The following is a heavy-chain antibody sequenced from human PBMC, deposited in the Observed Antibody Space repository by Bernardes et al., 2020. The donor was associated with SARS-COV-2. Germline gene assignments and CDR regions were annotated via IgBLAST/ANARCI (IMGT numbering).Heavy chain of an antibody. CDR3: ARERGYSHIDY. J-gene: IGHJ4*02. V-gene: IGHV4-39*07. CDR2: IYYTGST. Sequence: TLSLTCTVSGGSVSSYSYYWVWIRQPPGKGLEWIGSIYYTGSTYYSPSLKSRVTISVDTSKNQFSLKLISVTAADTAVYYCARERGYSHIDYWGQGTPVTVSS. D-gene: IGHD5-18*01. CDR1: GGSVSSYSYY.